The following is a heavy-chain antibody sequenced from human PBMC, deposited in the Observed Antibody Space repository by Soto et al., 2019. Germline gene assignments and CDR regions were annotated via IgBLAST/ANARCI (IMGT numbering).Heavy chain of an antibody. Sequence: GGSLRLSCAASGFTFSSYGMHWVRQAPGKGLEWVAVISYDGSNKYYADSVKGRFTISRDNSKNTLYLQMNSLRAEDTAVYYCAKEGRGIAAAGTHYYGMDVWGQGTTVTVSS. CDR3: AKEGRGIAAAGTHYYGMDV. D-gene: IGHD6-13*01. V-gene: IGHV3-30*18. CDR1: GFTFSSYG. CDR2: ISYDGSNK. J-gene: IGHJ6*02.